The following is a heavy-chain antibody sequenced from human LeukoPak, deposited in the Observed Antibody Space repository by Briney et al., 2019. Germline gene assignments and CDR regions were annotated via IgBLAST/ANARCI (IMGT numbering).Heavy chain of an antibody. D-gene: IGHD1-26*01. J-gene: IGHJ2*01. V-gene: IGHV3-11*01. CDR1: GSTFGDYY. CDR3: AKSIVGAAGDYHWYFDL. CDR2: IGSGGSTI. Sequence: PGGSLRLSCEASGSTFGDYYMSWIRQAPGKGLEWVAYIGSGGSTIHYAESVKGRFTISRDNDKNSLFLQMSSLRAEDTALYYCAKSIVGAAGDYHWYFDLWGRGTTVTVSS.